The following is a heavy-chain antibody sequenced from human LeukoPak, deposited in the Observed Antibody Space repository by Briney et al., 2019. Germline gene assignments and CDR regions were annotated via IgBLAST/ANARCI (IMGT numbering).Heavy chain of an antibody. CDR3: AKDLRHCSSTSCRDY. J-gene: IGHJ4*02. D-gene: IGHD2-2*01. V-gene: IGHV3-23*01. CDR2: ISQSSTAT. Sequence: GGSLRLSCVASGFTFSSFAMSWVRQAPGKGLEWVSAISQSSTATYYGDSVKGRSSISRDDSKNTVYLQMNSLRAEDTAVYYCAKDLRHCSSTSCRDYWGQGTLVTVSS. CDR1: GFTFSSFA.